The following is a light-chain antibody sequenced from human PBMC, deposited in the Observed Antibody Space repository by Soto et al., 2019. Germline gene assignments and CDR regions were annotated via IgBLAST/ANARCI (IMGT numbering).Light chain of an antibody. CDR3: SSYGSGNARL. V-gene: IGLV2-14*01. J-gene: IGLJ1*01. Sequence: QSVLTQPASVSGSPGQSITISCTGTSSDVGGYKYVSWYQQHPGKAPKLIIYEVSNRPSGVSNRFSGSKSGNTASLTISGLQAEDEADYYCSSYGSGNARLFGTGT. CDR1: SSDVGGYKY. CDR2: EVS.